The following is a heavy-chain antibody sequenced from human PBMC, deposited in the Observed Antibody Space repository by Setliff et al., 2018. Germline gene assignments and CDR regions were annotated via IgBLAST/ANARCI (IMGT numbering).Heavy chain of an antibody. CDR3: ARAFDSSGYYGESHTHYFDN. Sequence: SETLSLTCTVSGGSISNYYWTWIRQPPGKGLDWIGYIYTSGSTNYNPSLKSRVTISVDTSKNQFSLKLSSVSAADTAVYYCARAFDSSGYYGESHTHYFDNWGQGTLVTVSS. CDR1: GGSISNYY. V-gene: IGHV4-4*08. J-gene: IGHJ4*02. CDR2: IYTSGST. D-gene: IGHD3-22*01.